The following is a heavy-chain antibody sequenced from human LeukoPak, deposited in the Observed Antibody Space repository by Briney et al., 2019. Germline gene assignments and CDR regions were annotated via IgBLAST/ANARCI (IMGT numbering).Heavy chain of an antibody. D-gene: IGHD1-20*01. Sequence: SETLSLTCTVSGGSISSYYWSWIRQPPGKGLEWIGYIYYSGSTNYNPSLKSRVTISVDTSKNQFSLKLSSVTAADTAVYYCARDRYNWNDASDAFDIWGHGTMVTVSS. CDR3: ARDRYNWNDASDAFDI. V-gene: IGHV4-59*01. J-gene: IGHJ3*02. CDR1: GGSISSYY. CDR2: IYYSGST.